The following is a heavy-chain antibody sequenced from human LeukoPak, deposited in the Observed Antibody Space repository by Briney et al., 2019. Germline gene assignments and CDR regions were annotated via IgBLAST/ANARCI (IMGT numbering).Heavy chain of an antibody. Sequence: GGSLRLSCAASGFTVSSNYMSWVRQAAGKGLEWVSVIYSGGSTYYADSVKGRFTISRDNSKNTLYLQMNSLRAEDTAVYYCARRDVGATLQGYFDYWGQGTLVTVSS. CDR3: ARRDVGATLQGYFDY. J-gene: IGHJ4*02. CDR2: IYSGGST. D-gene: IGHD1-26*01. V-gene: IGHV3-53*01. CDR1: GFTVSSNY.